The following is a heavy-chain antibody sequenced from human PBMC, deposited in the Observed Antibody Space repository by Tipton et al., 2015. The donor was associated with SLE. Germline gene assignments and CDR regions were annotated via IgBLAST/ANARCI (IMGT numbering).Heavy chain of an antibody. CDR3: ARDAYSGYDY. V-gene: IGHV3-7*01. CDR1: GFSFSDYW. D-gene: IGHD5-12*01. Sequence: SLRLSCAASGFSFSDYWIGWVRQAPGKGPEWVANINQEGGERNYVDSLKGRVTISRDNTKNSLYLQMDSLSVEDTAVYSCARDAYSGYDYWRQGTVVTVSS. J-gene: IGHJ4*02. CDR2: INQEGGER.